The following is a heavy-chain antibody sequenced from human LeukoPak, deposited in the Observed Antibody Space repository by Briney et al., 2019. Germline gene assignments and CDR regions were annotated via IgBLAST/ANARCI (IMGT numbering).Heavy chain of an antibody. J-gene: IGHJ4*02. CDR2: ISGSGDST. CDR3: ARDVGIGYFDY. V-gene: IGHV3-23*01. CDR1: GVTFRSYA. D-gene: IGHD7-27*01. Sequence: QPGGSLRLSCAASGVTFRSYAMSWVRQAPGKGLEWVSSISGSGDSTYYADSVKGRFTISRDNSKNTLYLQMNSLRAEDTAVYYCARDVGIGYFDYWGQGTLVTVSS.